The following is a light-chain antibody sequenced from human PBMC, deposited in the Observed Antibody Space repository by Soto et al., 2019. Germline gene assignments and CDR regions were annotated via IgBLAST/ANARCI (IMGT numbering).Light chain of an antibody. Sequence: QSALTQPASVSGSPGQSITISCTGTSSDVGSYNLVSWYQQHPGKAPKLMIYEVSKRPSGVSNRFSGSKSGNTASLTISGLQAEDEADYYCCSYAGSSTPDVFGTGTKLTVL. CDR1: SSDVGSYNL. V-gene: IGLV2-23*02. CDR3: CSYAGSSTPDV. CDR2: EVS. J-gene: IGLJ1*01.